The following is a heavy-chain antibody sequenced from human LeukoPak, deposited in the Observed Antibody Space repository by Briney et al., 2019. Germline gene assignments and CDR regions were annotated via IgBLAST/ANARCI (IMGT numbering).Heavy chain of an antibody. CDR1: GFTFSSYS. D-gene: IGHD3-16*01. Sequence: GGSLRLSCAASGFTFSSYSMNWVRQAPGKGLEWVSSISTSSSYIYSADPVKGRFTISRDNAKNSLYLQMNSLRAEDTAVYYCVRDTFSPDAFDIWGQGTMVTVSS. J-gene: IGHJ3*02. V-gene: IGHV3-21*01. CDR3: VRDTFSPDAFDI. CDR2: ISTSSSYI.